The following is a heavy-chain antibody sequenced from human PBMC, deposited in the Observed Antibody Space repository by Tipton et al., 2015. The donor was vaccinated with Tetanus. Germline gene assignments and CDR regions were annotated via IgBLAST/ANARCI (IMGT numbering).Heavy chain of an antibody. CDR1: GGSFSGYY. CDR3: ARHSNLLQFSPYYYYGMDV. Sequence: TLSLTCAVYGGSFSGYYWSWIRQPPGKGLEWIGEINHSGSTNYNPSLKSRVTISVDTPKTQFSLKLSSVTAADTAVYYCARHSNLLQFSPYYYYGMDVWGQGTTVTVSS. V-gene: IGHV4-34*01. D-gene: IGHD4-11*01. J-gene: IGHJ6*02. CDR2: INHSGST.